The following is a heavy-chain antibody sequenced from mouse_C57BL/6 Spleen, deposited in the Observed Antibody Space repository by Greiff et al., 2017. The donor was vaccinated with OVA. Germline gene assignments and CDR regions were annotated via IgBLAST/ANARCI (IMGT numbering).Heavy chain of an antibody. D-gene: IGHD4-1*01. CDR2: IDPSDSYT. Sequence: VQLQQPGAELVRPGTSVKLSCKASGYTFTSYWMHWVKQRPGQGLEWIGEIDPSDSYTNYNQKFKGKSTLTVDKSSSTAYMQLSSLTSEDSAVYYCARSETGTVDYWGQGTTLTVSS. CDR3: ARSETGTVDY. CDR1: GYTFTSYW. V-gene: IGHV1-59*01. J-gene: IGHJ2*01.